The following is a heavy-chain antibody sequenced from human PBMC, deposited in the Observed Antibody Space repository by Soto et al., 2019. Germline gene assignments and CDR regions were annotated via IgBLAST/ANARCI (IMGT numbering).Heavy chain of an antibody. CDR1: GGSISSGGYY. CDR2: IYYSGRT. J-gene: IGHJ5*02. D-gene: IGHD6-6*01. Sequence: SETLSLTCTVSGGSISSGGYYWSWIRQHPGKGLEWIGYIYYSGRTYYNPSLRSRVSIAVDTTENQFSLKLTSVTAADTSVYYCARGSFSSSSSWFDPWGRGTLVTVSS. CDR3: ARGSFSSSSSWFDP. V-gene: IGHV4-31*03.